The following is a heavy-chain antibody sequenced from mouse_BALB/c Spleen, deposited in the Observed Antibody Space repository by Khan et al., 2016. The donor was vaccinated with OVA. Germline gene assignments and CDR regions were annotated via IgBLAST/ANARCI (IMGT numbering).Heavy chain of an antibody. CDR3: AKGVWSYYFALDY. CDR2: IWGGGNT. CDR1: GFSLTDYD. D-gene: IGHD2-10*02. Sequence: VELVESGPGLVAPSQSLSITCTVSGFSLTDYDVSWIRQPPGKGLVWLGVIWGGGNTYYNSALKSRLSISKDNSKSQVFLKMNSLQTDDTAMYYCAKGVWSYYFALDYWGQGTSVTVSS. J-gene: IGHJ4*01. V-gene: IGHV2-6-5*01.